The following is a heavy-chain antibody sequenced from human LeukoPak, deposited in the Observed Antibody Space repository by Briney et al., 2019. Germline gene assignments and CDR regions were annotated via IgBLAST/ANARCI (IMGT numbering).Heavy chain of an antibody. Sequence: PGGSLRLSCAASGFTVSSNYMSWVRQAPGKGLEWVSAISGSGGSTYYADSVKGRFTIGRDNSKNTLYLQMNSLRAEDTAVYYCAKDLWFGELSSSLDYWGQGTLVTVSS. J-gene: IGHJ4*02. D-gene: IGHD3-10*01. V-gene: IGHV3-23*01. CDR3: AKDLWFGELSSSLDY. CDR1: GFTVSSNY. CDR2: ISGSGGST.